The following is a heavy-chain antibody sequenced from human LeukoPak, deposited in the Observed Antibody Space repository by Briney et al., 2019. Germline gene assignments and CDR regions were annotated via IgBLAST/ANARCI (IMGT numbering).Heavy chain of an antibody. CDR2: IKSKTDGGTT. CDR3: TTDSSSWYVDI. Sequence: PGGSLRLSCAASGFTFSNAWMSWVRQAPGRGLEWVGRIKSKTDGGTTDYAAPVKGRFTISRDDSKNTLYLQMNSLKTEDTAVYYCTTDSSSWYVDIWGQGTMVTVSS. J-gene: IGHJ3*02. D-gene: IGHD6-13*01. CDR1: GFTFSNAW. V-gene: IGHV3-15*01.